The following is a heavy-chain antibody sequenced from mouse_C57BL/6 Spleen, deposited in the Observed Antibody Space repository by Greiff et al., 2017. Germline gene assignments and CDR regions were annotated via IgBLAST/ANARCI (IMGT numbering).Heavy chain of an antibody. Sequence: EVQLQESGEGLVKPGGSLKLSCAASGFTFSSYAMSWVRQTPEQRLEWVAYISSGGDYIYYADTVKGRFTLARDNARNTLYLQMSSLKSDDTAMYYCTRDWFAYWGQGTLGTVSA. CDR1: GFTFSSYA. CDR3: TRDWFAY. V-gene: IGHV5-9-1*02. J-gene: IGHJ3*01. CDR2: ISSGGDYI.